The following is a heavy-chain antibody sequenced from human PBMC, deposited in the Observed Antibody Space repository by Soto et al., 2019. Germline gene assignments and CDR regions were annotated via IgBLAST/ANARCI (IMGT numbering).Heavy chain of an antibody. J-gene: IGHJ4*02. CDR1: GFTFSNAW. V-gene: IGHV3-15*07. CDR2: IKSKTDGGTT. CDR3: TTESRLTYYDYVWGSYRHDY. D-gene: IGHD3-16*02. Sequence: EVQLVESGGGLVKPGGSLRLSCAASGFTFSNAWMNWVRQAPGKGLEWVGRIKSKTDGGTTDYAAPVKGRFTISRDDSKNTLYLQMNSLKTEDTAVYYCTTESRLTYYDYVWGSYRHDYWGQGTLVTVSS.